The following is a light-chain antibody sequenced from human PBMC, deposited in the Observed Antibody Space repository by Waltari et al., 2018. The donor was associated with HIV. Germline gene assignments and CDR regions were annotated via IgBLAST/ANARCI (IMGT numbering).Light chain of an antibody. V-gene: IGLV8-61*01. CDR3: VLYMGSGIWV. CDR1: SGSVSTSYY. Sequence: QTVVTQEPSFSVSPGGTVTLTCGLSSGSVSTSYYPSWYQQTPGQTPRTLISSTNTRSSGFPARFSGSILGNNAALTITGAQADDESDYYCVLYMGSGIWVFGGGTKLTVL. J-gene: IGLJ3*02. CDR2: STN.